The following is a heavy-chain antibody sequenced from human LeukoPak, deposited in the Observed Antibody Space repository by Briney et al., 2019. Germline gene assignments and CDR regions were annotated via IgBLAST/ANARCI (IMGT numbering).Heavy chain of an antibody. Sequence: GGSLRLSCAASGFTFSSYAMSWVRQAPGKGLEWVSAISGSGGSTYYADSVKGRFTISRDNAKNSLYLQMNGLRAEDTAVYYCARDIFDYYMDVWGKGTTVTVSS. CDR1: GFTFSSYA. D-gene: IGHD3-3*02. V-gene: IGHV3-23*01. CDR3: ARDIFDYYMDV. J-gene: IGHJ6*03. CDR2: ISGSGGST.